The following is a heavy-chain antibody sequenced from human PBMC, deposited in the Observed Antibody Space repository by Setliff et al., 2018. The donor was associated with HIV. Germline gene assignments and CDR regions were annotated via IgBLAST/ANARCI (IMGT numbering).Heavy chain of an antibody. CDR3: ARDTSSSY. J-gene: IGHJ4*02. Sequence: GASVKVSCNASGDAFTDYYIHWVRQAPGHGFQWMGWISPKYGGTSYAQNFQGRVTMTRDTSISTAYMELSSLGSDDTAVYFCARDTSSSYWGQGTPVTVSS. CDR2: ISPKYGGT. D-gene: IGHD2-2*01. CDR1: GDAFTDYY. V-gene: IGHV1-2*02.